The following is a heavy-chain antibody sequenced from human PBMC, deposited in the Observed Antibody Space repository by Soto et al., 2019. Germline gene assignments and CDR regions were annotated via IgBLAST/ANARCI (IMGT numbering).Heavy chain of an antibody. CDR3: AKDHGYSYGYYYYYYMDV. Sequence: EVQLLESGGGLVQPGGSLRLSCAASGFTFSSYAMSWVRQAPGKGLEWVSAISGSGGSTYYADSVKGPFTISRDNSKNPLYLQMNSLRAEDTAVYYCAKDHGYSYGYYYYYYMDVWGKGTTVTVSS. V-gene: IGHV3-23*01. CDR1: GFTFSSYA. CDR2: ISGSGGST. J-gene: IGHJ6*03. D-gene: IGHD5-18*01.